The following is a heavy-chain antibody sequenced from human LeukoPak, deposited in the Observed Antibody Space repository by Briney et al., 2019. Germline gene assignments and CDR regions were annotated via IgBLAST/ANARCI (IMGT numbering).Heavy chain of an antibody. V-gene: IGHV3-30*04. J-gene: IGHJ4*02. CDR1: GFTSSSYA. CDR3: ARSSNYVNYYFDY. D-gene: IGHD4-11*01. CDR2: ISYDGSNK. Sequence: GGSLRLSCAASGFTSSSYAMHWVRQAPGKGLEWVAVISYDGSNKYYADSVKGRFTISRDNSKNTLYLQMNSLRAEDTAVYYCARSSNYVNYYFDYWGQGTLVTVSS.